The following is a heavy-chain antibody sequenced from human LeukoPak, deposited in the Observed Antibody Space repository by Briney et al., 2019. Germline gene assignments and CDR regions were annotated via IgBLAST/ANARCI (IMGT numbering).Heavy chain of an antibody. V-gene: IGHV4-34*01. CDR2: INHSGST. D-gene: IGHD5-24*01. Sequence: SETLSLTCAVYGGSFSGYYWSWIRQPPGKGLEWIGEINHSGSTNYNPSLKSRVTISVDTSKNQFSLKLSSVTAADTAVHYCARHRPERWLQLFYYYYMDVWGKGTTVTISS. J-gene: IGHJ6*03. CDR1: GGSFSGYY. CDR3: ARHRPERWLQLFYYYYMDV.